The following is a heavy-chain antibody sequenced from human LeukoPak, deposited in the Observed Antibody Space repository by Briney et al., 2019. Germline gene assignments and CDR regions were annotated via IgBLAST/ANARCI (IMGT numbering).Heavy chain of an antibody. Sequence: GGSLRLSCAGSGFTFSNYGLHWVRQAPGKGLEWVAVISYDGINQYYTDSVKGRFTISRDNSKNTLYLQMNSLRAEDTAVYYCAREPGSSGCYDYWGQGTLVTVSS. V-gene: IGHV3-30*03. CDR1: GFTFSNYG. CDR3: AREPGSSGCYDY. CDR2: ISYDGINQ. D-gene: IGHD3-22*01. J-gene: IGHJ4*02.